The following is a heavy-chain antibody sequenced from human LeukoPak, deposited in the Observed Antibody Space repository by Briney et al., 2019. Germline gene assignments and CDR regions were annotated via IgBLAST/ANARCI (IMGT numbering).Heavy chain of an antibody. V-gene: IGHV3-30*02. CDR2: IRYDGSNK. CDR1: GFTFSSYC. D-gene: IGHD1-7*01. CDR3: AKDLGNWNSEYYFDY. Sequence: PGGSLRLSCAASGFTFSSYCMHWVRQAPGKGLEWVAFIRYDGSNKYYADSVKGRFTISRDNSKNTLYLQMNSLRAEDTAVYYCAKDLGNWNSEYYFDYWGQGTLVTVSS. J-gene: IGHJ4*02.